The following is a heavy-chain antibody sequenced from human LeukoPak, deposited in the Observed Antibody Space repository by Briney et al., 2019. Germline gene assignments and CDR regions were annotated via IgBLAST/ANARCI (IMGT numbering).Heavy chain of an antibody. CDR1: GGSFSGYY. D-gene: IGHD6-19*01. CDR2: INHSGST. V-gene: IGHV4-34*01. CDR3: ARADTSKTGYSSGWYRRAGAFGI. J-gene: IGHJ3*02. Sequence: PSETLSLTCAVYGGSFSGYYWSWIRQPPGKGLEWIGEINHSGSTNYNPSLKSRVTISVDTSKNQFSLKLSSVTAADTAVYYCARADTSKTGYSSGWYRRAGAFGIWGQGTMVTVSP.